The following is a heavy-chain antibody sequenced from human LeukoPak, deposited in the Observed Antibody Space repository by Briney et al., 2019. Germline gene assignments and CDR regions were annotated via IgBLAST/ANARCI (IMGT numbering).Heavy chain of an antibody. D-gene: IGHD4-17*01. Sequence: KPSETLSLTCTVSGGSISSYYWSWIRQPPGKGLEWIRYIYYSGSTNYNPSLKSRVTISVDTSKNQFSLKLSSVTAADTAVYYCARGYGAQWASQFWYFDLWGRGTLVTVS. J-gene: IGHJ2*01. CDR2: IYYSGST. CDR1: GGSISSYY. CDR3: ARGYGAQWASQFWYFDL. V-gene: IGHV4-59*01.